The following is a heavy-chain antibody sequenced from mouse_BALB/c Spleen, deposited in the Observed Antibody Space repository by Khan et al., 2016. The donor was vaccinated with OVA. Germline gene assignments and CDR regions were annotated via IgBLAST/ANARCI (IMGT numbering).Heavy chain of an antibody. Sequence: VQLQQSGAELAKPGASVRMSCTASGYTFTTYWIHWIKQRPGQGLEWIGYINPTTAYTEYNKNFKDQATLTADESSSTAYMQLNSLTAADADGYYCARRGLYGLFAYWGQGTLVTVSA. CDR1: GYTFTTYW. V-gene: IGHV1-7*01. CDR2: INPTTAYT. D-gene: IGHD2-10*02. J-gene: IGHJ3*01. CDR3: ARRGLYGLFAY.